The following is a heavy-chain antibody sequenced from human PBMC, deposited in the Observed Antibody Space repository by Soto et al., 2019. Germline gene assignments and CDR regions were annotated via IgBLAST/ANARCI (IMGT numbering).Heavy chain of an antibody. V-gene: IGHV3-48*02. J-gene: IGHJ4*02. CDR2: ISSSSSTI. CDR1: GFPFSSYS. Sequence: EVQLVESGGGLVQPGGSLRLSCAASGFPFSSYSLNWVRQAPGKGLEWVSYISSSSSTIYYADSVKGRFTISRDNAKNSLYLQMNSLRDEDTAVYYCAREHSSSWYGLDYWGQGTLVTVSS. D-gene: IGHD6-13*01. CDR3: AREHSSSWYGLDY.